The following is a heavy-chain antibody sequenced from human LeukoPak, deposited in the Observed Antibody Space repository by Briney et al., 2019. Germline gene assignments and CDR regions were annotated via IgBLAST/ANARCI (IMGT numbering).Heavy chain of an antibody. D-gene: IGHD1-26*01. CDR2: INHSGST. J-gene: IGHJ4*02. V-gene: IGHV4-34*01. CDR1: GGSFSGYY. CDR3: ARCRVAKIFSGSYPFDY. Sequence: SETLSLTCAVYGGSFSGYYWSWIRQPPGKGLEWIGEINHSGSTNYNPSLKSRVTISVDTSKNQFSLKLSSVTAADTAVYYCARCRVAKIFSGSYPFDYWGQGTLVTVSS.